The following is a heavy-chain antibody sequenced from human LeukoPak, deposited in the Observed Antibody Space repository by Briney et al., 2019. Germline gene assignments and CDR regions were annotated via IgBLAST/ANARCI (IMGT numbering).Heavy chain of an antibody. CDR3: ARRVNTGNYYYFDY. CDR2: IYPGDSNT. J-gene: IGHJ4*02. V-gene: IGHV5-51*01. Sequence: GESLKISCQGSGYSFTSYWIGWVRQMPGKGLEWMGIIYPGDSNTKYSPSFQGLVTISADKSISTAYLQWSSLKASDTAMYYCARRVNTGNYYYFDYWGQGTLVTVSS. CDR1: GYSFTSYW. D-gene: IGHD1-26*01.